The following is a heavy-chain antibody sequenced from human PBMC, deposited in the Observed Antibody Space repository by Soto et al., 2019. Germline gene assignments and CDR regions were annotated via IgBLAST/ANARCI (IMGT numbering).Heavy chain of an antibody. Sequence: GGSLRLSCAASGFTFSSYSMNWVRQAPGKGLEWVSSISSSSSYIYYADSVKGRFTISRDNAKNSLYLQMNSLRAEDTAVYYCATLPDYYDSSGYYDYWGHGTLVTVSS. CDR2: ISSSSSYI. J-gene: IGHJ4*01. CDR1: GFTFSSYS. D-gene: IGHD3-22*01. V-gene: IGHV3-21*01. CDR3: ATLPDYYDSSGYYDY.